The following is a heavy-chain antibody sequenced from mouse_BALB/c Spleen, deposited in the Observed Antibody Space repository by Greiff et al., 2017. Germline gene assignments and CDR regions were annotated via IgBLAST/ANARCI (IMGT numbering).Heavy chain of an antibody. CDR2: ISSGGST. V-gene: IGHV5-6-5*01. CDR1: GFTFSSYA. J-gene: IGHJ3*01. Sequence: EVKLVESGGGLVKPGGSLKLSCAASGFTFSSYAMSWVRQTPEKRLEWVASISSGGSTYYPDSVKGRFTISRDNARNILYLQMSSLRSEDTAMYYCAREGDGNYAWFAYWGQGTLVTVSA. D-gene: IGHD2-1*01. CDR3: AREGDGNYAWFAY.